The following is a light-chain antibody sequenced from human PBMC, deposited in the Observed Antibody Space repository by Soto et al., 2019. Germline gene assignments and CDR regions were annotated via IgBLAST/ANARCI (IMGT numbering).Light chain of an antibody. CDR2: EVS. CDR3: SSYAGSSTLYV. CDR1: SNDVGDYNY. V-gene: IGLV2-8*01. Sequence: QSVLTQPPSASGSPGQSVTISCTGTSNDVGDYNYVSWYQQHPGKAPKLMIYEVSKRPSGVPGRFSGSKSGNTASLTVSGLQAEDEADYDCSSYAGSSTLYVFGTGTKVTV. J-gene: IGLJ1*01.